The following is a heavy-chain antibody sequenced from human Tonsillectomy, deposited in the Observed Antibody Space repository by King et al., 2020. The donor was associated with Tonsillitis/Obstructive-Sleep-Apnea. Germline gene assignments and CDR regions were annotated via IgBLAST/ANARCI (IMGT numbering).Heavy chain of an antibody. CDR1: GGSISSSSYY. CDR2: MYYSGST. V-gene: IGHV4-39*01. CDR3: ASQYYGPGSYSQPDY. D-gene: IGHD3-10*01. Sequence: QLQESGPGLAKPSETLSLTCNVSGGSISSSSYYWGWIRQPPGKGLGWIGSMYYSGSTYSNPSLKSRVTLSGDTSKNQFSLNLSSVTAADTAVYYCASQYYGPGSYSQPDYWGQGTLVTVSS. J-gene: IGHJ4*02.